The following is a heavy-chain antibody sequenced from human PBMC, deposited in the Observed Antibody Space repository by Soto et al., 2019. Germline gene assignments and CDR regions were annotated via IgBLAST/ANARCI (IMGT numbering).Heavy chain of an antibody. CDR3: AREGGESSDGLYYFDS. V-gene: IGHV4-30-4*01. J-gene: IGHJ4*02. Sequence: PSETLALTCTVSGGSTSSDNYWSWIRQPPGKGLEWIGHIYYSGNTDYNPSLKSRLAISIDTSKNQFSLKLSSVTAADTAVYFCAREGGESSDGLYYFDSWGQGSLVTVSS. CDR1: GGSTSSDNY. D-gene: IGHD3-16*01. CDR2: IYYSGNT.